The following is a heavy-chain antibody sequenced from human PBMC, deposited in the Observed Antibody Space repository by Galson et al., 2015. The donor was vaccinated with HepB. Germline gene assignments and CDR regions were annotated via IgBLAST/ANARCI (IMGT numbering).Heavy chain of an antibody. D-gene: IGHD1-26*01. CDR3: ARGGELLPHYFDY. CDR1: GFTFSSYA. J-gene: IGHJ4*02. CDR2: ISYDGSNK. Sequence: SLRLSCAASGFTFSSYAMHWVRQAPGKGLEWVAVISYDGSNKYYADSVKGRFTISRDNSKNTLYLQMNSLRAEDTAVYYCARGGELLPHYFDYWGQGTLVTVSS. V-gene: IGHV3-30-3*01.